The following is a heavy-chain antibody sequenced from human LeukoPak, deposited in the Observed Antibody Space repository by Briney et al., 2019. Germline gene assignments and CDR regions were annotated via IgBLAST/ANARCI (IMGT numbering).Heavy chain of an antibody. CDR3: VKKGQADDDGKPD. Sequence: GGSLSLSCAASGFTFSNYAMHWVRQAPGTGLDWVAIISSDGSIKYYTDSVKGRFTISRDNSKNTLYLQMNDLRADDTAVYYCVKKGQADDDGKPDWGQGTLVTVSS. CDR1: GFTFSNYA. V-gene: IGHV3-30-3*02. D-gene: IGHD1-1*01. CDR2: ISSDGSIK. J-gene: IGHJ4*02.